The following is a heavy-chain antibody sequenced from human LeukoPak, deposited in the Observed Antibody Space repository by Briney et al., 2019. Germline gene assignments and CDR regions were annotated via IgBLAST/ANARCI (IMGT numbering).Heavy chain of an antibody. V-gene: IGHV3-30*02. CDR2: IRYDGSNK. Sequence: GGSLRLSCAASGFTFSSYGMHWVRQAPGKGLEWVAFIRYDGSNKYYADSVKGRFTISRDNSKNTLYLQMNSLRAEDTAVYYCAKPDHYCSGGSCYSLPFDYWGQGTLVTVSS. D-gene: IGHD2-15*01. CDR1: GFTFSSYG. CDR3: AKPDHYCSGGSCYSLPFDY. J-gene: IGHJ4*02.